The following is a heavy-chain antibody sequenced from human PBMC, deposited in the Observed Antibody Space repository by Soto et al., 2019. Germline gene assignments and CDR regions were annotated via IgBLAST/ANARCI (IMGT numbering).Heavy chain of an antibody. CDR3: TRADYSNDNWFDP. CDR1: GGPFKSFA. CDR2: FIPIFATS. D-gene: IGHD4-4*01. V-gene: IGHV1-69*13. J-gene: IGHJ5*02. Sequence: WASVKVSCKASGGPFKSFAITWVRQAPGQGLEWMGGFIPIFATSHYAQRFQGKVTITVDESTTTSYMELTSLTSEDTAVYYCTRADYSNDNWFDPWGQGTLVTVSS.